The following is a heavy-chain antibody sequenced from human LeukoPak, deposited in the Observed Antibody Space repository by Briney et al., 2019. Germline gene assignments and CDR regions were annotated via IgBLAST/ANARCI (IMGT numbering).Heavy chain of an antibody. J-gene: IGHJ4*02. Sequence: SETLSLTVAVSGYSISSAYYCGWVRQPPRKGLEWGGSIYHSGSNYYNPSLKSRVAISVDTSKIQFSLKLRSVTVAATAVYYCSRRHFVRVAVAGEFDYWGQGTLVTVSS. CDR2: IYHSGSN. CDR1: GYSISSAYY. CDR3: SRRHFVRVAVAGEFDY. V-gene: IGHV4-38-2*01. D-gene: IGHD6-19*01.